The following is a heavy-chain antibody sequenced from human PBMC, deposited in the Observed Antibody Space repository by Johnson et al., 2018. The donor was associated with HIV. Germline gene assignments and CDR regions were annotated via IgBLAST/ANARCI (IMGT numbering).Heavy chain of an antibody. CDR2: ISGSGGTI. CDR3: ARSKDCSGGSCPDAFDI. Sequence: VQLVESGGGVVRPGRSLRLSCAASGFTFSDYYMTWIRQAPGKGLEWVSYISGSGGTIYSADSVQGRFTISRDNARNSLYLQMNSLRVEDTAVYYCARSKDCSGGSCPDAFDIWGQGTMVIVSS. CDR1: GFTFSDYY. V-gene: IGHV3-11*04. D-gene: IGHD2-15*01. J-gene: IGHJ3*02.